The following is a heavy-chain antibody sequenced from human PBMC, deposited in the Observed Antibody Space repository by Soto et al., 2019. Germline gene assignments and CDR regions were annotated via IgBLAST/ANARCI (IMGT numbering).Heavy chain of an antibody. CDR3: VRGNTGYGNFDS. CDR2: MFTDVSTT. J-gene: IGHJ4*02. D-gene: IGHD5-12*01. V-gene: IGHV3-74*01. CDR1: GIGLRGLW. Sequence: LXLSCGDSGIGLRGLWMHWVRQAPGKGLVLVSRMFTDVSTTYYADSVKGRFTISRDNAKSTLYLQMNSLRDEDTAVYYCVRGNTGYGNFDSWRQGTLVTFSS.